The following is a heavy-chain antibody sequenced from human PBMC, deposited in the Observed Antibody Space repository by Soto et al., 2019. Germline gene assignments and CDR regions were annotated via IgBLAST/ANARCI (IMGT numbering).Heavy chain of an antibody. V-gene: IGHV1-18*01. Sequence: QVQLVQSGAEVKKPGASVKVSGKASGYTFTSYGISWVRQAPGQGLEWMGWISAYNGNTKFTQKLQGRVTMTTNTPTSTGKMEGRSLRSDDRAVYYGARDLAVGLVDYWGQGTLFTVSS. J-gene: IGHJ4*02. D-gene: IGHD6-19*01. CDR1: GYTFTSYG. CDR3: ARDLAVGLVDY. CDR2: ISAYNGNT.